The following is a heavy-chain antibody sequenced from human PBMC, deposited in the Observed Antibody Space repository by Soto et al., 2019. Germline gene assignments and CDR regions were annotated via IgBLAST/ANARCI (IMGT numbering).Heavy chain of an antibody. D-gene: IGHD1-1*01. Sequence: QVHLVQSGAEVKKPGASVKGSCKGSGYTFTTYGITWVRQAPGQGLEWMGWISAHNGNTNYAQKLQGRGTVTRDTSTSTAYMELRSLRSDDTAVYYCARGRYGDYWGQGALVTVSS. V-gene: IGHV1-18*01. CDR3: ARGRYGDY. J-gene: IGHJ4*02. CDR1: GYTFTTYG. CDR2: ISAHNGNT.